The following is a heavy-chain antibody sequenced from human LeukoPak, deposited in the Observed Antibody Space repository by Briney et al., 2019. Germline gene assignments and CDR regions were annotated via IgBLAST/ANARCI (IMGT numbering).Heavy chain of an antibody. CDR1: GFTFSSYG. Sequence: TGGSLRLSCAASGFTFSSYGMHWVRQAPGKGLEWVSFIRYDGSNKYYVDSVKGRFTISRDNSKNTVFLQMNSLRAEDTAVYYCAKPSGSGFDYWGQGTLVTVSS. CDR2: IRYDGSNK. V-gene: IGHV3-30*02. D-gene: IGHD1-26*01. J-gene: IGHJ4*02. CDR3: AKPSGSGFDY.